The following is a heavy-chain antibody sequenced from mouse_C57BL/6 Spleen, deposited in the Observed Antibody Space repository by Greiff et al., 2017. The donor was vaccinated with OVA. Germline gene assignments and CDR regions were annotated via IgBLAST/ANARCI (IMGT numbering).Heavy chain of an antibody. Sequence: VQLQQPGAELVRPGSSVKLSCKASGYTFTSYWMDWVKQRPGQGLEWIGNIYPSDSETHYNQKFKDKATLTVDKSSSTAYMQLSSLTSEDSAVYYCARGGDDPCAYWGQGTLVTVSA. CDR1: GYTFTSYW. J-gene: IGHJ3*01. V-gene: IGHV1-61*01. CDR3: ARGGDDPCAY. CDR2: IYPSDSET.